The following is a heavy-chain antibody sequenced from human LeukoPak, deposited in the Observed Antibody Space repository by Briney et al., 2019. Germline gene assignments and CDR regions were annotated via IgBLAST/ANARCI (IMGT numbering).Heavy chain of an antibody. CDR3: ARHNHDWGWDF. J-gene: IGHJ4*02. V-gene: IGHV3-23*01. D-gene: IGHD2-8*02. CDR1: GFTFNNYA. CDR2: ISGGGGNTRAST. Sequence: GGSLRLSCAASGFTFNNYAMSWVRQAPGKGLEWVSGISGGGGNTRASTYYADSVKGRFTISRDDSKNTLYLQMNSLRAEDTAVYYCARHNHDWGWDFWGQGAQVTVSS.